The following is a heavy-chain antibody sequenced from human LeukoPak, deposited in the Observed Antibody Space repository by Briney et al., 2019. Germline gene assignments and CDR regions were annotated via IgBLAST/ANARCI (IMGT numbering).Heavy chain of an antibody. J-gene: IGHJ3*01. V-gene: IGHV3-7*03. CDR2: IKQDGSEK. CDR3: AKDRGGSSELGDAFDV. CDR1: GFTFSSYW. D-gene: IGHD1-26*01. Sequence: GGSLRLSCAASGFTFSSYWMSWVRQAPGKGLEWVANIKQDGSEKYYVDSVKGRFTISRDNAKNSLYLQMNSLRVEDTALYYCAKDRGGSSELGDAFDVWGQGTMVRVSS.